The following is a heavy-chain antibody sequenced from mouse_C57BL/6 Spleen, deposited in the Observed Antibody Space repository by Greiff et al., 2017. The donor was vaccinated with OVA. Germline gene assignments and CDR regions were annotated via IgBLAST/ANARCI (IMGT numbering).Heavy chain of an antibody. D-gene: IGHD4-1*01. CDR2: ISDGGSYT. CDR3: ARRNWDDYFDY. V-gene: IGHV5-4*03. Sequence: DVMLVESGGGLVKPGGSLKLSCAASGFTFSSYAMSWVRQTPEKRLEWVATISDGGSYTYYPDNVKGRFTISRDNAKNNLYLQMSHLKSEDTAMYYCARRNWDDYFDYWGQGTTLTVSS. J-gene: IGHJ2*01. CDR1: GFTFSSYA.